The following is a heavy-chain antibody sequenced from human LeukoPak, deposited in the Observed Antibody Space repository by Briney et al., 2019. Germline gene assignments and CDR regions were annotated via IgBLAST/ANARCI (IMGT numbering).Heavy chain of an antibody. D-gene: IGHD5-24*01. CDR3: AREMGPAEVDY. V-gene: IGHV4-30-4*01. J-gene: IGHJ4*02. CDR2: IYYSGST. Sequence: SETLSLTCTVSGGSISSGDYYWSWIRQPPGKGLEWIGYIYYSGSTYYNPSLKSRVTISVDTSKNQFSLKLSSVTAADTAVYYCAREMGPAEVDYWGQGTLVTVSS. CDR1: GGSISSGDYY.